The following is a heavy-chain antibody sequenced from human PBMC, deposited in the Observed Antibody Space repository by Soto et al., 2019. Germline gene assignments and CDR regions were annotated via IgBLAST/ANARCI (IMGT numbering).Heavy chain of an antibody. J-gene: IGHJ3*02. CDR1: GFTFSSYG. V-gene: IGHV3-30*18. CDR3: AKERKITSHAFDI. D-gene: IGHD3-16*01. CDR2: ISYDGSNK. Sequence: QVQLVESGGGVVQPGRSLRLSCAASGFTFSSYGMHWVRQAPGKGLEWVAVISYDGSNKYYADSVKGRFTISRDNSKNTLYLQMNSLRAEDTAVYYCAKERKITSHAFDIWGQGTMVTVSS.